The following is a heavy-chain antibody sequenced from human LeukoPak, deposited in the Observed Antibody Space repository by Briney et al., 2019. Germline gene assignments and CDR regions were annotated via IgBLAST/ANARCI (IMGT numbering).Heavy chain of an antibody. V-gene: IGHV4-59*01. Sequence: SETLSLTCTVSGGSINSYYWSWIRQPPGEGLEWIGYIYYSGSTNYNPSLKSRVTISVDTSKNQFSLKLSSVTAADAAVYYCARAVVPAADYYYYGMDVWGQGTTVTVSS. CDR1: GGSINSYY. D-gene: IGHD2-2*01. CDR2: IYYSGST. J-gene: IGHJ6*02. CDR3: ARAVVPAADYYYYGMDV.